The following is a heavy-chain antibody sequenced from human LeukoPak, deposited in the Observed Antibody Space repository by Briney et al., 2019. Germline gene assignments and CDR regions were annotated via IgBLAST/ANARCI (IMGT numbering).Heavy chain of an antibody. D-gene: IGHD3-22*01. CDR1: GYTFTSYG. CDR2: ISPYNGNT. Sequence: AXXKVSCKASGYTFTSYGVSWVRQALGQGLEWMGWISPYNGNTNYAQKLQGRVTMTTDTSTNTAYMELRSLRSDDTAVYYCARDGSASSGYPNYWGQGTLVTVSS. J-gene: IGHJ4*02. CDR3: ARDGSASSGYPNY. V-gene: IGHV1-18*01.